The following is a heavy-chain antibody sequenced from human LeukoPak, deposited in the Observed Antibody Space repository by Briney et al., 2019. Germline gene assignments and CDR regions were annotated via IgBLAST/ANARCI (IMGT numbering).Heavy chain of an antibody. CDR3: ATIRDTAHRYWYFDP. CDR1: GDSISSYY. J-gene: IGHJ2*01. V-gene: IGHV4-59*03. Sequence: SETLSLTCTVSGDSISSYYWSWIRQPPGKGLEWIGYMYYSGSTSYNPSLKSRVTMSVDTSKNQFSLKLSSVTAADTAVYYCATIRDTAHRYWYFDPWGRGTLVIVSS. D-gene: IGHD5-18*01. CDR2: MYYSGST.